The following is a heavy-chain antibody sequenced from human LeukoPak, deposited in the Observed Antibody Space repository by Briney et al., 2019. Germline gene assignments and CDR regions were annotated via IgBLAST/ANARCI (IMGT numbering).Heavy chain of an antibody. J-gene: IGHJ4*02. CDR2: INPNSGGT. Sequence: ASVKVSCKASGYTFTGYYMHWVRQAPGQGLEWMGWINPNSGGTNYAQKFQGRVTMTRDTSISTAYMELSRLRSDDTAVYYYARDYYDSSGYSNDYFDYWGQGTLVTVSS. D-gene: IGHD3-22*01. CDR3: ARDYYDSSGYSNDYFDY. V-gene: IGHV1-2*02. CDR1: GYTFTGYY.